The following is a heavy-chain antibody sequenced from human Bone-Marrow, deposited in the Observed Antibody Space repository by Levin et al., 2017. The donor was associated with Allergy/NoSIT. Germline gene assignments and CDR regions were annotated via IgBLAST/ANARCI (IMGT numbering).Heavy chain of an antibody. CDR3: AKGGTELTDGFDY. V-gene: IGHV3-9*01. J-gene: IGHJ4*02. D-gene: IGHD1-26*01. Sequence: GGSLRLSCAASGFTFDDYAMHWVRQAPGKGLEWVSGISWNSGSIGYADSVKGRFTISRDNAKNSLYLQMNSLRAEDTALYYCAKGGTELTDGFDYWGQGTLVTVSS. CDR2: ISWNSGSI. CDR1: GFTFDDYA.